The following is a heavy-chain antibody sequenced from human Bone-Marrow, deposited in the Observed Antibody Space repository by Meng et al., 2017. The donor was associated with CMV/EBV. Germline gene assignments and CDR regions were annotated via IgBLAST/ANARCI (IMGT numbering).Heavy chain of an antibody. Sequence: GESLKISCAASGFSFSRFPMHWVRQARGKGLEWVALISHDGTNKYYADSVRGRFTISRDNSKNTVYLQIDRMRGEDTTVYFCARGGNWNYFDYWGQGTVVTVSS. CDR2: ISHDGTNK. V-gene: IGHV3-30-3*01. J-gene: IGHJ4*01. CDR3: ARGGNWNYFDY. CDR1: GFSFSRFP. D-gene: IGHD1-20*01.